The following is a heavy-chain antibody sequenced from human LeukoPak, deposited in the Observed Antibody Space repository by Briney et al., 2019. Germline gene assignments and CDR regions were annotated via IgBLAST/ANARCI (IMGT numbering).Heavy chain of an antibody. CDR1: GGSISNYY. D-gene: IGHD6-25*01. J-gene: IGHJ4*02. Sequence: PSETLSLTCTVSGGSISNYYWSWIRQPPGKGLEWIGYIYYSGSTNYNPSLKSRVTISVDTSKNQFSLKLSSVTAADTAVYYCARERTPGSGYGVDYWGQGTVVTVSS. CDR2: IYYSGST. V-gene: IGHV4-59*12. CDR3: ARERTPGSGYGVDY.